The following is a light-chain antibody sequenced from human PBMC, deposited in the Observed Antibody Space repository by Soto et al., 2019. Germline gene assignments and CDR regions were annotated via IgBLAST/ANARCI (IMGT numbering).Light chain of an antibody. J-gene: IGKJ1*01. CDR1: QRVSSSY. V-gene: IGKV3-20*01. CDR2: GAS. CDR3: QQYGSSPRT. Sequence: EIVLTQSPGTLSLSPGERATLSCRASQRVSSSYLAWYQQKPGQAPRLLIYGASSRAPGIPDRFSGSGSGTDFTLTISRLEPEDFAVYYCQQYGSSPRTFGQGTKVEI.